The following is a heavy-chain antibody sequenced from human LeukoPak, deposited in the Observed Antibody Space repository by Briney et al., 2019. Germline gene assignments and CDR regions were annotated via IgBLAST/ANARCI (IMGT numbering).Heavy chain of an antibody. CDR2: VIPILGTA. J-gene: IGHJ6*03. CDR1: GFNFPSYD. V-gene: IGHV1-69*05. CDR3: ARGYSSSSSAFVYYYYYMDV. Sequence: PVKVPCKAFGFNFPSYDINRVRQAPGPGLELIGGVIPILGTANYAQKFQGRVTITTDESTSTAYMELSSLRSGDTAVYYCARGYSSSSSAFVYYYYYMDVWGQGTLVTVSS. D-gene: IGHD6-6*01.